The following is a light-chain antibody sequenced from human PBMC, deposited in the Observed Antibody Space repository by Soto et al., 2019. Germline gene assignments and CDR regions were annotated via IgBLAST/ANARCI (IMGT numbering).Light chain of an antibody. CDR1: QTISIW. J-gene: IGKJ1*01. V-gene: IGKV1-5*01. CDR3: QQYNSYS. Sequence: DIRMTQSPATLSASVGDRVTITCRARQTISIWLAWYQQKPGKAPKLLIYDASTLESGVPSRFSGTGSGTEFTLTISSMQPDDFATYYCQQYNSYSFGQGTKVDIK. CDR2: DAS.